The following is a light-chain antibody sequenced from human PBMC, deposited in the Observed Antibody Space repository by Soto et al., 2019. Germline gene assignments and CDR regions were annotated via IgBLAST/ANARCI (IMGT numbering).Light chain of an antibody. CDR1: SSDVGSYNL. V-gene: IGLV2-23*03. CDR2: EGS. CDR3: CSYAGSSTFL. Sequence: QSALTQPASVSGSPGQSITISCTGTSSDVGSYNLVSWYQQHPGKAPKLMIYEGSKRPSGVSNRFSGSKSGNTASLTISGLQAVDEADYYCCSYAGSSTFLFGGGTKLTVL. J-gene: IGLJ2*01.